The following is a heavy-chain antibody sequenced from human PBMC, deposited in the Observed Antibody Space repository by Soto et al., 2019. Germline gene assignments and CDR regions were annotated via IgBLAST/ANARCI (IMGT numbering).Heavy chain of an antibody. CDR2: ISAYNGNT. V-gene: IGHV1-18*04. CDR3: ARDLKVRVVIIGHYYYGMDV. CDR1: GYTFTSYG. J-gene: IGHJ6*02. Sequence: QVPLVQSGAEVKKPGASVKVSCKASGYTFTSYGISWVRQAPGQGLEWMGWISAYNGNTNYAQKLQGRVTMTTDTSTSTAYMELRSLRSDDTAVYYCARDLKVRVVIIGHYYYGMDVWGQGTTVTVSS. D-gene: IGHD3-3*01.